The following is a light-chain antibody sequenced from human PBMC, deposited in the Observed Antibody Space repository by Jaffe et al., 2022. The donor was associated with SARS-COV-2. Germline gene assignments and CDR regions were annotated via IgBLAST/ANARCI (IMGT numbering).Light chain of an antibody. CDR3: SSRDSSGNHVV. CDR2: AKN. J-gene: IGLJ2*01. Sequence: SSELTQDPAVSVALGQTVRITCRGDSLRTYYASWYQQKPGEAPVLVIYAKNNRPSGIPDRFSGSSSGNTASLTITGAQADDEADYYCSSRDSSGNHVVFGGGTKLTVL. V-gene: IGLV3-19*01. CDR1: SLRTYY.